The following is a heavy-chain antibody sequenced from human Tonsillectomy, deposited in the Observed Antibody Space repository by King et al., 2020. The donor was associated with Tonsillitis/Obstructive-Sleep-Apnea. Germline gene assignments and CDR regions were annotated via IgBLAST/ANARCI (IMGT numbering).Heavy chain of an antibody. CDR2: IKSETHGGTT. V-gene: IGHV3-15*01. Sequence: VQLVECGGGLVKPGGSLRLSCAASGFTFTDAWMSWVRQAPGKGLEWVVRIKSETHGGTTDYAAPVKGRFTISRDDSKDTLYLQINSLKIEDTAVYYCARGTTDTTQPFDYWGQGTQVTVSS. J-gene: IGHJ4*02. CDR1: GFTFTDAW. D-gene: IGHD4-17*01. CDR3: ARGTTDTTQPFDY.